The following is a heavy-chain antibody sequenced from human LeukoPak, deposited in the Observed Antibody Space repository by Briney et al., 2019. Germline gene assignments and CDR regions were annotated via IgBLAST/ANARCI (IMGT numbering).Heavy chain of an antibody. CDR1: GGTFSSYA. D-gene: IGHD3-22*01. J-gene: IGHJ4*02. CDR2: IIPIFGTA. Sequence: GSSVKVSCKASGGTFSSYAISWVRQAPGQGLERMGGIIPIFGTANYAQKFQGRVTITADESTSTAYMELSSLRSEDTAVYYCASNYYDSSGYYRDYWGQGTLVTVSS. V-gene: IGHV1-69*01. CDR3: ASNYYDSSGYYRDY.